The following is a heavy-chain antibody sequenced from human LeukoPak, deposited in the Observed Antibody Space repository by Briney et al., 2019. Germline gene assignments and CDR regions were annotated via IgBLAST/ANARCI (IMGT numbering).Heavy chain of an antibody. D-gene: IGHD3-3*01. CDR2: INSDGSST. V-gene: IGHV3-74*01. Sequence: GGSLRLSCAASGFTFSSYWMHWVRQAPGKGLVWVSRINSDGSSTSYADSVKGRFTISRDNAKNTLYLQMNSLRAEDTAVYYYARAGYYDFWSGYYTRYAFDIWGQGTMVTVSS. J-gene: IGHJ3*02. CDR3: ARAGYYDFWSGYYTRYAFDI. CDR1: GFTFSSYW.